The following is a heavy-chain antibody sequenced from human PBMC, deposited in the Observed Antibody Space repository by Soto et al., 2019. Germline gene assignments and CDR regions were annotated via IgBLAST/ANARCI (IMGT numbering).Heavy chain of an antibody. CDR1: GFSLSNYW. CDR3: ARDVSPGDSTYYLDAFDI. J-gene: IGHJ3*02. D-gene: IGHD3-22*01. CDR2: IKQDESRK. Sequence: EVQLVESGGGLVQPGESLRLTCAASGFSLSNYWMTWVRQAPGKGLEWVANIKQDESRKSYLDSVRGQFTISRENARNSLYLQMNSLRAEDTALYYCARDVSPGDSTYYLDAFDIWGQGKMVTVSS. V-gene: IGHV3-7*05.